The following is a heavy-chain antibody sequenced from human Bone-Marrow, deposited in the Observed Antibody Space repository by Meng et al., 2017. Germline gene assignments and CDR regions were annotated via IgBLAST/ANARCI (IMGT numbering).Heavy chain of an antibody. CDR1: GYTFTGYY. Sequence: QVQLVQSGAEVKKPGASVKCSCKASGYTFTGYYLPWVRQAPGQGLEWMGRINPNSGGTNYAQKFQGRVTMTRDTSISTAYMELSRLRSDDTAVYYCARVSVRGVIRWFDPWGQGTLVTVSS. CDR3: ARVSVRGVIRWFDP. CDR2: INPNSGGT. V-gene: IGHV1-2*06. D-gene: IGHD3-10*01. J-gene: IGHJ5*02.